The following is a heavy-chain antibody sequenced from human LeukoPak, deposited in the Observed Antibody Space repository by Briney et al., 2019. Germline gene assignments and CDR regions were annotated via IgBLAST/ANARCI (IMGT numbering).Heavy chain of an antibody. CDR1: GFTFSSYD. CDR3: ARAGGYDWGYYYYMDV. V-gene: IGHV3-13*01. D-gene: IGHD5-12*01. J-gene: IGHJ6*03. Sequence: GGSLRLSCAASGFTFSSYDMHWVRQATGKGLEWVSAIGTAGDTYYPGSVKGRFTISRENAKNSLYLRMNSLRAGDTAVYYCARAGGYDWGYYYYMDVWGKGTTVTVSS. CDR2: IGTAGDT.